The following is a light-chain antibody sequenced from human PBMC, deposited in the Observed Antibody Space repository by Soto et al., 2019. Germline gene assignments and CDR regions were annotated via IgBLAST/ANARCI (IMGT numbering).Light chain of an antibody. V-gene: IGLV1-40*01. CDR3: LSFDSSLSVV. CDR2: GNT. CDR1: SSNIGAGYD. J-gene: IGLJ2*01. Sequence: QSVLTQPPSVPGAPGQRVTTPCTGSSSNIGAGYDVHWYQQLPGRAPKLLVYGNTNRPSGVPDRFSGSKSGTSASLAITGLQAEDEADYYCLSFDSSLSVVFGGGTKLTVL.